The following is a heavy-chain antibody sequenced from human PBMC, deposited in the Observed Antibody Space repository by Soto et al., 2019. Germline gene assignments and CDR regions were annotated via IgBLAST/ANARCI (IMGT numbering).Heavy chain of an antibody. D-gene: IGHD6-19*01. CDR2: INPNSGGT. J-gene: IGHJ6*02. Sequence: ASVKVSCKASGYTFTGYYMHWVRQAPGQGLEWMGWINPNSGGTNYAQKFQGWVTMTRDTSISTAYMELSRLRSDDTAVYYCARDLRKCSSGWSPYYYYGMDVWGQGTTVTVSS. CDR1: GYTFTGYY. CDR3: ARDLRKCSSGWSPYYYYGMDV. V-gene: IGHV1-2*04.